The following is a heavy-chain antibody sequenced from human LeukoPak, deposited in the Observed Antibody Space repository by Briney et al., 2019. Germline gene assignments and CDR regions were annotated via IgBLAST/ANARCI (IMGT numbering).Heavy chain of an antibody. J-gene: IGHJ4*02. CDR2: IIPIFGTA. V-gene: IGHV1-69*13. CDR3: ARDPYDSSGYPD. D-gene: IGHD3-22*01. Sequence: GASVRVSCKASGGTFSSYAISWVRQAPGQGLEWMGGIIPIFGTANYAQKFQGRVTITADESASTAYMELSSLRSEDTAVYYCARDPYDSSGYPDWGQGTLVTVSS. CDR1: GGTFSSYA.